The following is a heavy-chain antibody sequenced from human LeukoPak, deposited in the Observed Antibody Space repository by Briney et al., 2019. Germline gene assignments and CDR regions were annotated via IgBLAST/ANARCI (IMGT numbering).Heavy chain of an antibody. CDR2: INPDGGGT. J-gene: IGHJ5*02. Sequence: GASVTVSFKASGYTFTAFHIHWVRQAPGQGLEWMGWINPDGGGTIFGQRFQGRVSMTRDTSISTAYMELGSLRSDDTAVYYCARSHDYTNYVGPWGQGTLVTVSS. V-gene: IGHV1-2*02. CDR3: ARSHDYTNYVGP. CDR1: GYTFTAFH. D-gene: IGHD4-11*01.